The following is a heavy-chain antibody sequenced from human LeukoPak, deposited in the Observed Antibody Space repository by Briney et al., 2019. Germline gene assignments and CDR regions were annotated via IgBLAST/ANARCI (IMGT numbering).Heavy chain of an antibody. V-gene: IGHV4-39*07. J-gene: IGHJ4*02. CDR2: IYYSGST. D-gene: IGHD5-24*01. CDR1: GGSISSSSYY. CDR3: ARDHQRWLQIDYFDY. Sequence: SETLPLTCTVSGGSISSSSYYWGWIRQPPGKGLEWIGSIYYSGSTYYNPSLKSRVTISVDTSKNQFSLKLSSVTAADTAVYYCARDHQRWLQIDYFDYWGQGTLVTVSS.